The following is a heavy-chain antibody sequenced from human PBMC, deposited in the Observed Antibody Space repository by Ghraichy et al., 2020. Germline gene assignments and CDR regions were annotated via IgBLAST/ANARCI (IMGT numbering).Heavy chain of an antibody. CDR1: GFTFSSYA. CDR2: ISGSGGNT. D-gene: IGHD4-17*01. Sequence: GGSLRLSCAASGFTFSSYAMSWVRQGPGKGLEWVSAISGSGGNTYYADSVKGRFTISRDNSKNTLYLQMNSLRAEDTAVYYCALPRYGDYEFDYWGQGTLVTVSS. J-gene: IGHJ4*02. V-gene: IGHV3-23*01. CDR3: ALPRYGDYEFDY.